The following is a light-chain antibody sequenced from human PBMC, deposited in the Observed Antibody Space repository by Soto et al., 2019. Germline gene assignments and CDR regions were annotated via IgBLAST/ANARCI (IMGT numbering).Light chain of an antibody. CDR2: DAS. CDR3: QQSYIIPRT. CDR1: QSISSW. V-gene: IGKV1-5*01. J-gene: IGKJ2*02. Sequence: DIQMTQSPSTLSASVGDRVTITRRASQSISSWLAWYQQKPGKAPKLLIYDASSLESGVPSRFSGSGSGTEFALIITSLQPEDSATYYCQQSYIIPRTFGQGTKVDIK.